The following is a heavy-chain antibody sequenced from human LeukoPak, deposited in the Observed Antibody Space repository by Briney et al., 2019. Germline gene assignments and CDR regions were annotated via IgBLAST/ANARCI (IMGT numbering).Heavy chain of an antibody. V-gene: IGHV3-48*04. J-gene: IGHJ4*02. CDR3: ARVGVYGENYYFDY. Sequence: GGSLRLSCAASGFTVSSNYMSWVRQAPGKGLEWFSYVSSSSSTIYYADSVKGRFTISRDNAKNSLYLQMNSLRAEDTAVYYCARVGVYGENYYFDYWGQGTLVTVSS. CDR2: VSSSSSTI. D-gene: IGHD4-17*01. CDR1: GFTVSSNY.